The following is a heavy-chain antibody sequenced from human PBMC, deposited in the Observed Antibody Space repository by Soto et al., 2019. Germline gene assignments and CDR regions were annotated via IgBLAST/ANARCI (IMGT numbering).Heavy chain of an antibody. V-gene: IGHV1-69*13. CDR1: GGTFSSYA. D-gene: IGHD6-6*01. Sequence: SSVKVSCKASGGTFSSYAISWVRQAPGQGLEWVGVIFPIFGTANYAQKFQGRVTITADESTSTAPMELSSLRSEDPAVYYCATRGEKYSSSRVYYYYGMDVWG. CDR3: ATRGEKYSSSRVYYYYGMDV. CDR2: IFPIFGTA. J-gene: IGHJ6*02.